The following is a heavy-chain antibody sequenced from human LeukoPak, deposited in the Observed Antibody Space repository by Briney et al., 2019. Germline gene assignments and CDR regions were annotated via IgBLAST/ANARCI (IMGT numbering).Heavy chain of an antibody. CDR2: VIPIFGTA. CDR1: GGTLSSYA. D-gene: IGHD6-19*01. Sequence: GASVKVSCKASGGTLSSYAFSGVRQAPGQGVEWEGGVIPIFGTANYAQKFQGRVTITADKSTSTAYMELSSLRSEDTAVYYCAVLMEGIAVAGWYYFDYWGQGTLVTVSS. V-gene: IGHV1-69*06. J-gene: IGHJ4*02. CDR3: AVLMEGIAVAGWYYFDY.